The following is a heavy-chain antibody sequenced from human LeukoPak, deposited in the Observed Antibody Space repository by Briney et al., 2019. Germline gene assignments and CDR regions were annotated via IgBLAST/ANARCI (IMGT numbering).Heavy chain of an antibody. Sequence: PSETLSLTCTVSGGSISSGGYYWSWIRQHPGKGLEWIGYIYYSGSTYYNPSLKSRVTISVDTSKNQFSLKLSSVTAADTAVYYCARGNRIAVASFWGQGTLVTVSS. V-gene: IGHV4-31*03. J-gene: IGHJ4*02. CDR1: GGSISSGGYY. CDR3: ARGNRIAVASF. CDR2: IYYSGST. D-gene: IGHD6-19*01.